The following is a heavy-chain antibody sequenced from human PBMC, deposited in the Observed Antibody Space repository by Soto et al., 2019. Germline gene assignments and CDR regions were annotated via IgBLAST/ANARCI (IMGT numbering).Heavy chain of an antibody. D-gene: IGHD6-13*01. Sequence: SAKLCSKASGGTYSSCARRWVRQATGQGLEWMGGIIPIFGTANYAQKFQGRVTITADESTSTAYMELRSLRSEDTAVYYCQSIAAAGMDAFDIWGQGTMVTVSS. CDR1: GGTYSSCA. J-gene: IGHJ3*02. V-gene: IGHV1-69*13. CDR2: IIPIFGTA. CDR3: QSIAAAGMDAFDI.